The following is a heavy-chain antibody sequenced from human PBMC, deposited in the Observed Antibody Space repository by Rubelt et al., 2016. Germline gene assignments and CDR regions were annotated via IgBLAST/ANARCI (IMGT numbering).Heavy chain of an antibody. V-gene: IGHV5-51*01. CDR3: VRHNLWAFDI. CDR1: GYDFTDHW. Sequence: EEQLVQSGAEVKEPGESLKISCKQSGYDFTDHWIGWVRQMPGKDLEWMGITQLGDSLTKYSPSFRGQDTISADKSITTAYLQWSVLRASDTAMYDCVRHNLWAFDIWGQGTMVTVSS. J-gene: IGHJ3*02. CDR2: TQLGDSLT. D-gene: IGHD1-14*01.